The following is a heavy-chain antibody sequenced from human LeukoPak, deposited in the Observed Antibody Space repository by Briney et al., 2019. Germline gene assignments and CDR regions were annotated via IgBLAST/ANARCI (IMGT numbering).Heavy chain of an antibody. Sequence: GGSLRLSCAASGFTFSNYWMSWVRQAPGKGLEWVANVKQEGSEKNYVGSVKGRFTISRDNAKNSLYLQMNSLRADDTAVYYCARDVQYYMDVWGKGTTVTVPS. V-gene: IGHV3-7*01. D-gene: IGHD1-1*01. CDR2: VKQEGSEK. J-gene: IGHJ6*03. CDR3: ARDVQYYMDV. CDR1: GFTFSNYW.